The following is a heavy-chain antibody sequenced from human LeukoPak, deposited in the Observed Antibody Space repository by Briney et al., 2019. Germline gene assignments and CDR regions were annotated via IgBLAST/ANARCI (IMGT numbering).Heavy chain of an antibody. CDR3: ARETGAQRWYFDY. Sequence: PGRSLRLSCAASGFAFSSFGMHWVRQAPGKGLEWVAVIWYDGTNKYYADSVKGRFTISRDNSKNTVNLQMNSLRAEDTAVYYCARETGAQRWYFDYWGQGTLVTVSS. V-gene: IGHV3-33*01. CDR2: IWYDGTNK. J-gene: IGHJ4*02. D-gene: IGHD1-14*01. CDR1: GFAFSSFG.